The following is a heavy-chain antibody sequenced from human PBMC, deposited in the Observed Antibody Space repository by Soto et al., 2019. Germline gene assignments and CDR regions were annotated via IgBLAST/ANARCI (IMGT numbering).Heavy chain of an antibody. D-gene: IGHD1-26*01. V-gene: IGHV4-61*01. CDR3: ARDKGVGATYYYYGMDV. Sequence: QVQLQESGPGLVKPSETLSLTCTVSGGSVSSGSYYWSWIRQPPGKGLEWIGYIYYSGSTNYNPSLKSRVTISVDTSKNQFSRKLSSVTAADTAVYYCARDKGVGATYYYYGMDVWGQGTTVTVSS. CDR1: GGSVSSGSYY. CDR2: IYYSGST. J-gene: IGHJ6*02.